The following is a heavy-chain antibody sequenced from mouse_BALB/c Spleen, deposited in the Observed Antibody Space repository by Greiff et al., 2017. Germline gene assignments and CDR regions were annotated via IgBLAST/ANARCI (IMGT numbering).Heavy chain of an antibody. D-gene: IGHD1-1*01. J-gene: IGHJ2*01. V-gene: IGHV1-14*01. Sequence: EVKVVESGPELVKPGASVKMSCKASGYTFTSYVMHWVKQKPGQGLEWIGYINPYNDGTKYNEKFKGKATLTSDKSSSTAYMELSSLTSEDSAVYYCARGGYYYGSSFYFDYWGQGTTLTVSS. CDR2: INPYNDGT. CDR1: GYTFTSYV. CDR3: ARGGYYYGSSFYFDY.